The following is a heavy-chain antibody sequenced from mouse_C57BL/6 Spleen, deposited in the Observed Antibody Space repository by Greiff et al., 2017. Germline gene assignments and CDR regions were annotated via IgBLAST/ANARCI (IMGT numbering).Heavy chain of an antibody. CDR1: GYTFTSYW. Sequence: QVQLQQPGAELVKPGASVKLSCKASGYTFTSYWMQWVKQRPGQGLEWSGEIDPSDSYTNYNQKFKGKATLTVDTSSSTAYMQLSSLTSEDSAVYYCARGGNWGFDYWGQGTTLTVSS. V-gene: IGHV1-50*01. CDR3: ARGGNWGFDY. J-gene: IGHJ2*01. D-gene: IGHD4-1*01. CDR2: IDPSDSYT.